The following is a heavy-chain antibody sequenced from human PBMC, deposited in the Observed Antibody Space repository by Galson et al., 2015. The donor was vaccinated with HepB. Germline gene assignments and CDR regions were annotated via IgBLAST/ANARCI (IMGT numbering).Heavy chain of an antibody. Sequence: SVKVSCKASGYTFTSYGISWVRQAPGQGLEWMGWISAYNGNTNYAQKLQGRVTMTTDTSTSTAYMELRSLRSDDTAVYYCARDKGMIVVVDMDYWGQGTLVTVSS. V-gene: IGHV1-18*04. CDR2: ISAYNGNT. D-gene: IGHD3-22*01. CDR3: ARDKGMIVVVDMDY. J-gene: IGHJ4*02. CDR1: GYTFTSYG.